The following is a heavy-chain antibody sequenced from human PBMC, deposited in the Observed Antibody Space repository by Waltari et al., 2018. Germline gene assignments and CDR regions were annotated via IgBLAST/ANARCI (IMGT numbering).Heavy chain of an antibody. D-gene: IGHD6-19*01. CDR1: GFTFSSYG. CDR2: IWYDGSNK. V-gene: IGHV3-30*18. Sequence: QVQLVESGGGVVQPGRSLRLSCAASGFTFSSYGMHWVRQAPGKGLEWVAVIWYDGSNKDYADSVKGRFTISRDNYKNTLYLQMNSLRAEDTAMYYCAKDTVQWLVLSAFDIWGQGTMVTVSS. J-gene: IGHJ3*02. CDR3: AKDTVQWLVLSAFDI.